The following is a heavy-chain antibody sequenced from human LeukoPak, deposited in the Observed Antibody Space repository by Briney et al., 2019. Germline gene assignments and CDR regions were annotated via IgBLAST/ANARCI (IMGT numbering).Heavy chain of an antibody. Sequence: ASVKVSCKASEGSFNSYPLSWVRQAPGQGLEWMGRIIPIISITDYAQKFQGRITITADKSTYTVYVELNSLGSDDTAVYYCAREPGFVDYWGQGTLVTVSS. CDR3: AREPGFVDY. J-gene: IGHJ4*02. D-gene: IGHD1-14*01. V-gene: IGHV1-69*04. CDR1: EGSFNSYP. CDR2: IIPIISIT.